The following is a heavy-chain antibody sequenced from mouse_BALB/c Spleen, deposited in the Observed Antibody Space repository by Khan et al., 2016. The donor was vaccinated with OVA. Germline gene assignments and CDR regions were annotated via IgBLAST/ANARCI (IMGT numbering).Heavy chain of an antibody. V-gene: IGHV3-2*02. CDR3: AVTRFYYRYSFLDY. CDR2: ISYSGTT. CDR1: GYSITSDYA. J-gene: IGHJ2*01. D-gene: IGHD2-14*01. Sequence: EVQLQESGPGLVKPSQSLSLTCTVTGYSITSDYAWTWIRQFPGDKLEWMGYISYSGTTSYNPSLKSRISITRDTSKNRFFLQLSSVTTEDKALYYCAVTRFYYRYSFLDYWGQGTTLTVSS.